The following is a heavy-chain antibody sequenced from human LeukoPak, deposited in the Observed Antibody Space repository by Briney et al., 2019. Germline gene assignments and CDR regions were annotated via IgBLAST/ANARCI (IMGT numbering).Heavy chain of an antibody. J-gene: IGHJ4*02. V-gene: IGHV4-59*11. CDR2: IYDSGTSATT. CDR1: GASMNHHY. Sequence: KPSETLSLTCTVSGASMNHHYWSWVRQPPGEELEWIAYIYDSGTSATTDYNPSLKSRVTISVDTSKRQFSLRLDSVTAADTAVYYCARHQRDYVLSWGQGTLVTVSS. CDR3: ARHQRDYVLS.